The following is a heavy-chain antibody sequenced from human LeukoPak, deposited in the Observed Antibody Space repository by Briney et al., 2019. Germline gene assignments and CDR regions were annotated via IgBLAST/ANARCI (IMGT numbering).Heavy chain of an antibody. CDR3: AREPGEYDFWSGHAYHFDY. CDR2: IYHSGST. Sequence: SETLSLTCTVSGGSISSGTYYWGWIRQPPGKGLEWIGSIYHSGSTYYNPSLKSRVTISVDTSKNQFSLKLSSVTAADTAVYYCAREPGEYDFWSGHAYHFDYWGQGTLVTVSS. CDR1: GGSISSGTYY. J-gene: IGHJ4*02. V-gene: IGHV4-39*07. D-gene: IGHD3-3*01.